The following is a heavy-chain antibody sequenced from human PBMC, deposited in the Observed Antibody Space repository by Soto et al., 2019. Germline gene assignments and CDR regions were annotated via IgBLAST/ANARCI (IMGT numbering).Heavy chain of an antibody. CDR3: ARQGYYGSGSYYKFRWFDP. V-gene: IGHV4-59*08. CDR1: GGSISAYS. CDR2: IHYNGNT. D-gene: IGHD3-10*01. J-gene: IGHJ5*02. Sequence: SETLSLTCTVSGGSISAYSWIWVRQPPGKGLEWIGNIHYNGNTNYNPSLKSRVSIFVDTSKNQFSLKLSSVTAADTALYYCARQGYYGSGSYYKFRWFDPWGQGTLVTVSS.